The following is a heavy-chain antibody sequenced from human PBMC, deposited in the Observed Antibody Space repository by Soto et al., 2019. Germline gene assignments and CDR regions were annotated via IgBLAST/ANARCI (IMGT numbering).Heavy chain of an antibody. J-gene: IGHJ4*02. D-gene: IGHD2-15*01. CDR1: GFAFRSYN. V-gene: IGHV3-21*01. CDR2: ISSGSSNI. Sequence: ESGGGLVKPGGSLTLSCAASGFAFRSYNMNSVRQAPGKGLEWVASISSGSSNIYYADSVKGRFTISRDNAKNSLFLQMDSLRAEDSAVYYCASATVVAATFDFWGQGTLVTVSS. CDR3: ASATVVAATFDF.